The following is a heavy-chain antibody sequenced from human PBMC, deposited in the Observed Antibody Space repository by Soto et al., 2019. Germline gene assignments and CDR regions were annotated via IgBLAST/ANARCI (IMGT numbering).Heavy chain of an antibody. J-gene: IGHJ6*02. CDR2: IYYSGST. V-gene: IGHV4-59*01. CDR1: GGSISSYY. Sequence: SETLSLTCPVSGGSISSYYWSWIRQPPGKGLDWIGYIYYSGSTNYNPCLKSRVTISVDTSKNQFSLKLSSVTAADTAVYYCARDPGVRGFYYYGMDVWGQGTTVTVSS. CDR3: ARDPGVRGFYYYGMDV. D-gene: IGHD3-10*01.